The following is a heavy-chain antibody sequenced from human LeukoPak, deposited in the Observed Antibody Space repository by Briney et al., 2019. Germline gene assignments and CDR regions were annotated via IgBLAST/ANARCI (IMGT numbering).Heavy chain of an antibody. CDR1: GLTFSSYA. CDR2: IGGSGTSA. D-gene: IGHD5-18*01. V-gene: IGHV3-23*01. J-gene: IGHJ4*02. CDR3: AKDDSAYSYASFDY. Sequence: GGSLRLSCAASGLTFSSYAMSWVGQAPGKGLEWVSAIGGSGTSAYYADSLKGRFTISRDNSKNTLYLQVNSLRAEDTAVYYCAKDDSAYSYASFDYWGQGTLVTVSS.